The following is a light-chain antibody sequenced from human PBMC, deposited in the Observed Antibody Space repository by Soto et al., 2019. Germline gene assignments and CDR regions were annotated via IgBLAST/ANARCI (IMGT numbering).Light chain of an antibody. CDR1: NSNIGSNT. CDR3: SAWDYSLNGYV. V-gene: IGLV1-44*01. CDR2: HNN. Sequence: QSVLTQPPSASGTPGQRVTISCSGSNSNIGSNTVNWYHQVPGSVPKILIYHNNQRPSGVPDRFSGSKSGTSSSLANSGLHSHDDDDFYCSAWDYSLNGYVFGSGTKLTVL. J-gene: IGLJ1*01.